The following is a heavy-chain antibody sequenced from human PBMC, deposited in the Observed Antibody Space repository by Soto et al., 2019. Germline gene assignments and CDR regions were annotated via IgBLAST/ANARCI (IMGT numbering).Heavy chain of an antibody. CDR1: GGSISSSSYY. CDR3: ARDFSPVRFSSSPGAFDI. Sequence: SETLSLTCTVSGGSISSSSYYWGWIRQPPGKGLEWIGSIYYSGSTYYNPSLKSRVTISVDTSKNQFSLKLSSVTAADTAVYYCARDFSPVRFSSSPGAFDIWGQGTMVTVSS. CDR2: IYYSGST. V-gene: IGHV4-39*07. J-gene: IGHJ3*02. D-gene: IGHD6-6*01.